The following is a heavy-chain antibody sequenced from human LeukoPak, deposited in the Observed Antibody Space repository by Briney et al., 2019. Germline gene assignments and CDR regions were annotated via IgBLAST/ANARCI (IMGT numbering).Heavy chain of an antibody. CDR2: IRYDGSNK. Sequence: PGGSLRLSCAASGFTFSSYGMHWVRQAPGKGLEWVAFIRYDGSNKYYADSVKGRFTISRDNSKNTLYLQMNSLRAEDTAVYYCGKTAVVPAAKRTPPPNWVDYWGQGTLVTVSS. J-gene: IGHJ4*02. D-gene: IGHD2-2*01. V-gene: IGHV3-30*02. CDR3: GKTAVVPAAKRTPPPNWVDY. CDR1: GFTFSSYG.